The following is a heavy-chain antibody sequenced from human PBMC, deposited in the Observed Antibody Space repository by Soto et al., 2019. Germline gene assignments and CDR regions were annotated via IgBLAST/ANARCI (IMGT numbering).Heavy chain of an antibody. CDR1: GFTISSYA. Sequence: GGSLRLSCAASGFTISSYAMSWVRQAPGKGLEWVSAISGSGGSTYYADSVKGRFTISRDNSKNTLYLQMNSLRAEDTAVYYCAKAMRGLWFGELLLFDYWGQGTLVTVSS. CDR2: ISGSGGST. J-gene: IGHJ4*02. D-gene: IGHD3-10*01. V-gene: IGHV3-23*01. CDR3: AKAMRGLWFGELLLFDY.